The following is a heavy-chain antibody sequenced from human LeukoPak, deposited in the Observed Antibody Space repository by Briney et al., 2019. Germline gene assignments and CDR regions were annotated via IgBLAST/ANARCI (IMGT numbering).Heavy chain of an antibody. Sequence: GGSLRLSCAASGFTFSSYEMNWVRQAPGKGLEWVSYISSSGSTIYYADSVKGRFTISRDNAKNSLYLQMNSLRAEDTAVYYCASGRSSGWYGRNDAFDIWGQGTMVTVSS. CDR2: ISSSGSTI. CDR1: GFTFSSYE. D-gene: IGHD6-19*01. J-gene: IGHJ3*02. CDR3: ASGRSSGWYGRNDAFDI. V-gene: IGHV3-48*03.